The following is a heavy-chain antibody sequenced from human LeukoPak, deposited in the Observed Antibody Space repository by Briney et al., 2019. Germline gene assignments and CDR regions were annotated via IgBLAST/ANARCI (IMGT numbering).Heavy chain of an antibody. CDR3: ARRYCGGDCHSPYFDY. D-gene: IGHD2-21*02. Sequence: GGSLRLSCAASGFTFSTYWMGWVRQAPGKGLEWLGNIKEDGSEKYYVDFVKGRFTISRDNAKNSLYLQMNSLRAEDTAVYYCARRYCGGDCHSPYFDYWGQGTLVTVSS. CDR2: IKEDGSEK. CDR1: GFTFSTYW. J-gene: IGHJ4*02. V-gene: IGHV3-7*01.